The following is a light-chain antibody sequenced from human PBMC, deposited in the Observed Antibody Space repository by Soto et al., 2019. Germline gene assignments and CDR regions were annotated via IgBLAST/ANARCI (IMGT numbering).Light chain of an antibody. CDR3: QSYDSSLSGYV. Sequence: QSVLTQPPSVSGAPGQRVIISCTGSSSNIGGGSDVHWYQQLPGTAPKLLIYGNNNRPSGVPDRFSGSKSGTSASLAITGLQAEDEADYYCQSYDSSLSGYVFGTGTKVTVL. CDR2: GNN. CDR1: SSNIGGGSD. J-gene: IGLJ1*01. V-gene: IGLV1-40*01.